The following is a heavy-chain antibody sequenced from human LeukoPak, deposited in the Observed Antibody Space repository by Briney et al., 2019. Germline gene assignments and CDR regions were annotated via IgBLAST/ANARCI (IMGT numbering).Heavy chain of an antibody. Sequence: ASVKVSCKASGGTFSSYAMSWVRQAPGQGLEWMGGIIPIFGKANYAQKFQGRVTITADQSTTTSYMKLSSLRSEDTAVYYCARGPHGYSGYDALDYWGQGTLVTVSS. CDR3: ARGPHGYSGYDALDY. J-gene: IGHJ4*02. D-gene: IGHD5-12*01. CDR1: GGTFSSYA. CDR2: IIPIFGKA. V-gene: IGHV1-69*01.